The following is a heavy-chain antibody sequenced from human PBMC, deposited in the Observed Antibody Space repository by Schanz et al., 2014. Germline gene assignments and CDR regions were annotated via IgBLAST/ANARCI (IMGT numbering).Heavy chain of an antibody. V-gene: IGHV1-18*01. D-gene: IGHD1-26*01. J-gene: IGHJ4*02. CDR1: GYTFTRSG. Sequence: QVQLVQSGGEVKTPGASVKVSCKASGYTFTRSGISWVRQAPGQGLEWMGWIGGSDGNTNFAQKLQGRVPMTTDTSTSTVYTELRSLTSDDSAVYYCARDREQWDGNYLDYWGQGTLVTVSS. CDR3: ARDREQWDGNYLDY. CDR2: IGGSDGNT.